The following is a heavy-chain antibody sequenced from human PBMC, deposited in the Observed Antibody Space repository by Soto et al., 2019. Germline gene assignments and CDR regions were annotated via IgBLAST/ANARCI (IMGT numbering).Heavy chain of an antibody. J-gene: IGHJ6*02. D-gene: IGHD1-1*01. CDR2: IYHSGST. CDR3: ARDALKGTQQNCYDGMDG. Sequence: QVQLPESGPGLVKPSETLSLPCAVSGYSISSGYYWGWIRQPPGKGLEWIVSIYHSGSTDYNPSRKSRVTISVDTAKNHFSPKQSPVTAADTAGDDGARDALKGTQQNCYDGMDGRGQGTTGTVSS. V-gene: IGHV4-38-2*02. CDR1: GYSISSGYY.